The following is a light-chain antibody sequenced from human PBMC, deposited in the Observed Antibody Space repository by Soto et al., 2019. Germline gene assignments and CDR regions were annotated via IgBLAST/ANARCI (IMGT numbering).Light chain of an antibody. CDR2: AAS. V-gene: IGKV1-39*01. J-gene: IGKJ1*01. CDR1: QRISSY. CDR3: QQSYSTPRGT. Sequence: DIQMTQSPSSLSASVGDRVTITCRASQRISSYLNWYQQKPGKAPKLPIYAASSLQSGVPSRFSGSGSGTDFTLTISSLQPEDFATYYCQQSYSTPRGTFGQGTKVEI.